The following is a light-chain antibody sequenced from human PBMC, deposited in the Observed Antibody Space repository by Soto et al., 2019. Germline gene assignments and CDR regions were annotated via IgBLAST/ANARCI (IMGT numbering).Light chain of an antibody. CDR1: QALSSSS. CDR2: DAS. Sequence: EILLTQSPGTLSLSPGESGTLSCRAGQALSSSSLAWYQQKPGQAPRLLIYDASSRATGIPDRFSGGGSGTDFTLTISRLEPEDFAVYYCQQFSSYPLTFGGGTKVDIK. V-gene: IGKV3-20*01. CDR3: QQFSSYPLT. J-gene: IGKJ4*01.